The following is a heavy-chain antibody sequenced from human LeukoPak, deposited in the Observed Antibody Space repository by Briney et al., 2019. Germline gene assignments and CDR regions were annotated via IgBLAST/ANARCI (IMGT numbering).Heavy chain of an antibody. J-gene: IGHJ4*02. V-gene: IGHV4-59*01. CDR1: GGSISSYY. CDR2: IYYSGST. CDR3: AATPGYSSGWYNY. D-gene: IGHD6-19*01. Sequence: SETLSLTCTVSGGSISSYYWSWIRQPPGKGLEWIGYIYYSGSTNYNPSLKSRVTISVDTSKNQFSPKLSSVTAADTAVYYCAATPGYSSGWYNYWGQGTLVTVSS.